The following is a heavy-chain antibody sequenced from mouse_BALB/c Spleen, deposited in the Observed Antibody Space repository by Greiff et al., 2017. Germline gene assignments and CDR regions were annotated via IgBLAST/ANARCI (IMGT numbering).Heavy chain of an antibody. D-gene: IGHD1-1*02. Sequence: VQLQQSGAELVKPGASVKLSCTASGFNIKDTYMHWVKQRPEKGLEWIGRIDPANGNTKYDPKFQGKATITADTSSNTAYLQLSSLTSEDTAVYYCASDYGPVFAYWGQGTLVTVSA. CDR2: IDPANGNT. V-gene: IGHV14-3*02. CDR1: GFNIKDTY. J-gene: IGHJ3*01. CDR3: ASDYGPVFAY.